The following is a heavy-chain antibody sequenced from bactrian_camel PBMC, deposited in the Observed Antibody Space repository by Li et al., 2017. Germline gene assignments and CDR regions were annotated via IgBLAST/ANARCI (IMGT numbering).Heavy chain of an antibody. CDR1: GFNFNTYA. Sequence: VQLVESGGGLVQPGGSLRLSCAASGFNFNTYAMSWVRQAPGKGLEWVSMINSGSDSTYVSDSVKGRFTISRDNAENTVYLQMNNLKADDTALYYCAAEEYWLPSHWGQGTQVTVS. CDR2: INSGSDST. J-gene: IGHJ4*01. CDR3: AAEEYWLPSH. V-gene: IGHV3S35*01. D-gene: IGHD1*01.